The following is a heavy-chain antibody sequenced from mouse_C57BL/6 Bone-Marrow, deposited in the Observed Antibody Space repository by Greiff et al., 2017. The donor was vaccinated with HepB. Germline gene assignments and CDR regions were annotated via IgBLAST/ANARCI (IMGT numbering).Heavy chain of an antibody. CDR1: GYTFTDYY. J-gene: IGHJ2*01. V-gene: IGHV1-26*01. D-gene: IGHD3-3*01. CDR2: INPNNGGT. Sequence: EVQLQQSGPELVKPGASVKISCKASGYTFTDYYMNWVKQSHGKSLEWIGDINPNNGGTSYNQKFKGKATLTVDKSSSTAYMELRSLTSEDSAVYYCDARTRGYWGQGTTLTVSS. CDR3: DARTRGY.